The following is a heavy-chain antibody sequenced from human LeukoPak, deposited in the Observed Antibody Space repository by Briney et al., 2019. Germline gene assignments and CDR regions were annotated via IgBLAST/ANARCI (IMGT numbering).Heavy chain of an antibody. D-gene: IGHD2-2*01. CDR2: IYYSGST. CDR1: GGSISSGDYY. CDR3: AREPRPYCSSTSCYRAWFGELSTGYFDY. J-gene: IGHJ4*02. V-gene: IGHV4-30-4*01. Sequence: SQTLSLTCTVSGGSISSGDYYWSWIRQPPGKGLEWIGYIYYSGSTYYNPSLKSRVTISVDTSKNQLSLKLSSVTAADTAVYYCAREPRPYCSSTSCYRAWFGELSTGYFDYWGQGTLVTVSS.